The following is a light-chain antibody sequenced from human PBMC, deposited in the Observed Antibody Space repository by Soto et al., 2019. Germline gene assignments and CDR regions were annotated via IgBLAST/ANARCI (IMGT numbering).Light chain of an antibody. CDR3: SSYAGSSNV. CDR2: EVN. CDR1: SSDVGGYNY. J-gene: IGLJ1*01. Sequence: ALTQPPSASGSPGQSVAISCTGTSSDVGGYNYVSWYQQHPGKAPKLMIYEVNKRPSGVPDRFSGSKSGNTASLTVSGLQAEDEADYYCSSYAGSSNVFGT. V-gene: IGLV2-8*01.